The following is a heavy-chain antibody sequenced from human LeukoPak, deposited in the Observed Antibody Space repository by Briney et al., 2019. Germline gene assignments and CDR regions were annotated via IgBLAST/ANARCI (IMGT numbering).Heavy chain of an antibody. V-gene: IGHV3-23*01. CDR1: GFTFSSYA. CDR2: ISGSGGST. CDR3: AKAGPLSRWDYYYYGMDV. Sequence: GGSLRLSCAASGFTFSSYAMSWVRQAPGKGLEWVSAISGSGGSTYYADSVKGRFTISRDNSKNTLYLQMNSLRAEDTAVYYCAKAGPLSRWDYYYYGMDVWGQGTTVTVSS. D-gene: IGHD5-24*01. J-gene: IGHJ6*02.